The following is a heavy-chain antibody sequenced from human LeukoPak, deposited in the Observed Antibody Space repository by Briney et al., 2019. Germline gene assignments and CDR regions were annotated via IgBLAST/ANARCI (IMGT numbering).Heavy chain of an antibody. J-gene: IGHJ4*02. CDR3: ARDGACDFWSGYYDYFDY. CDR2: IYTSGST. D-gene: IGHD3-3*01. CDR1: GGSISSYY. Sequence: PSETLSLTCTVSGGSISSYYWSWIRQPAGKGLEWIGRIYTSGSTNYNPSLKSRVTMSVDTSKNQFSLKLSSVTAADTAVYYCARDGACDFWSGYYDYFDYWGQGTLVTVSS. V-gene: IGHV4-4*07.